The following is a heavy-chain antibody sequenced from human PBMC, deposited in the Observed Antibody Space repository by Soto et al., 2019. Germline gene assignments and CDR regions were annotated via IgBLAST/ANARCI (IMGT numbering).Heavy chain of an antibody. Sequence: QLQLQESGSGLVKPSQTLYLTCAVSGVSINSGGYSWSWIWQPPGKGLEGIGYIYQSGSTYYNPSLNSRVTISVDRSKNQVSLKLSSGTAADTAVYYCARVTGFDTSGYHHLYFDSWGQGTLVTVSS. CDR3: ARVTGFDTSGYHHLYFDS. V-gene: IGHV4-30-2*01. J-gene: IGHJ4*02. CDR1: GVSINSGGYS. CDR2: IYQSGST. D-gene: IGHD3-22*01.